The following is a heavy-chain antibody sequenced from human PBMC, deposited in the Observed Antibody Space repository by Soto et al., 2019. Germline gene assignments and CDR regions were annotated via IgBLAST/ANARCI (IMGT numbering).Heavy chain of an antibody. D-gene: IGHD3-22*01. CDR1: GYSFTSYW. CDR2: IYPGDSDT. V-gene: IGHV5-51*01. CDR3: ARRGLGYYDSSGYYRRGAFDI. J-gene: IGHJ3*02. Sequence: GESLKISCKGSGYSFTSYWIGWVRQMPGKGLEWMGIIYPGDSDTRYSPSFQGQVTISADKSISTAYLKWSSLKASDTAMYYCARRGLGYYDSSGYYRRGAFDIWGQGTMVTVSS.